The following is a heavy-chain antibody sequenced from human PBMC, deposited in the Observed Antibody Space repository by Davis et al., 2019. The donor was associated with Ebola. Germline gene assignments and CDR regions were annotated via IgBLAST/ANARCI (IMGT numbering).Heavy chain of an antibody. CDR2: INWNGGST. J-gene: IGHJ4*02. Sequence: GESLKISCAASGFTFDDYAMTWVRQLPGKGLEWVSGINWNGGSTGYVDSVKGRFTISRDNVKNSLYLQMNSLRAEDTAVYYCARLRGHFDTRGYYYPYYFDLWGQGTLVTVSS. V-gene: IGHV3-20*04. CDR3: ARLRGHFDTRGYYYPYYFDL. CDR1: GFTFDDYA. D-gene: IGHD3-22*01.